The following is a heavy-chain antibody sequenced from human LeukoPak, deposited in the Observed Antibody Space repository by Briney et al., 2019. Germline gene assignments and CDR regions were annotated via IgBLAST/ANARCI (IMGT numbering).Heavy chain of an antibody. CDR1: GFTFSSYA. CDR3: AKAPARFGLGATDY. J-gene: IGHJ4*02. D-gene: IGHD3/OR15-3a*01. V-gene: IGHV3-23*01. CDR2: ISGSGGST. Sequence: GGSLRLSCAASGFTFSSYAMSWVRQPPGKGLEWVSAISGSGGSTYYAVSVKGRFIISRDNYKNTLYLQMNSLRAENTAVYYCAKAPARFGLGATDYWAQETLVTVSS.